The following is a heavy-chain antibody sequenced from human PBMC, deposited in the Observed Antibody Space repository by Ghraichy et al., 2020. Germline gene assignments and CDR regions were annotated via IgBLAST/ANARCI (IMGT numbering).Heavy chain of an antibody. CDR3: ARIHSSSWYFDYYYYGMDV. CDR2: ISSSSSYI. CDR1: GFTFSSYS. D-gene: IGHD6-13*01. J-gene: IGHJ6*02. V-gene: IGHV3-21*01. Sequence: GGSLRLSCAASGFTFSSYSMNWVRQAPGKGLEWVSSISSSSSYIYYADSVKGRFTISRDNAKNSLYLQMNSLRAEDTAVYYCARIHSSSWYFDYYYYGMDVWGQGTTVTVSS.